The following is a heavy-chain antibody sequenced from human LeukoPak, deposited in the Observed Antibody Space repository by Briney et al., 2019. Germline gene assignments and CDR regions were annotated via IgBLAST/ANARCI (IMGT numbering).Heavy chain of an antibody. CDR3: ARSPDILTGENFDY. D-gene: IGHD3-9*01. CDR2: INLNSGGT. Sequence: ASVRVSCKASGYTFTGYYMHWVRQASGQGLEWMGWINLNSGGTNYAQKFQDRVTMTRDTSISTAYMELSRLRFDDTAVYYCARSPDILTGENFDYWGQGTLVTVSS. J-gene: IGHJ4*02. V-gene: IGHV1-2*02. CDR1: GYTFTGYY.